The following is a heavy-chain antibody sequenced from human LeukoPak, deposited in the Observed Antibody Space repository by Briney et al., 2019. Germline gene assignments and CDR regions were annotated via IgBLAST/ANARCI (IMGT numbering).Heavy chain of an antibody. CDR1: GYTFTGYY. V-gene: IGHV1-2*02. CDR3: ARILTTVTTMDY. J-gene: IGHJ4*02. CDR2: INPNSGGT. D-gene: IGHD4-17*01. Sequence: SSVKVSCKASGYTFTGYYMHWVRQAPGQGLEWMGWINPNSGGTNYAQKFQGRVTMTRDTSISTAYMELSRLRSDDTAMYYCARILTTVTTMDYWGQGTLVTVSS.